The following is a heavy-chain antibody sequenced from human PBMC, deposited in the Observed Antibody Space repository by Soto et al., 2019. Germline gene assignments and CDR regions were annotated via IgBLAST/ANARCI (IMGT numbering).Heavy chain of an antibody. CDR2: ISSNSAYI. D-gene: IGHD3-9*01. CDR3: TRDVSRYSSARGWFDP. V-gene: IGHV3-21*01. Sequence: PGGSLRLSCAASGFTFRSFTMNWVRQAPGKGLEWVSTISSNSAYIYYTDALRGRFTISRDNAKNSLHLQKNSLRAEDTAVYYCTRDVSRYSSARGWFDPWGPGTLVTVS. CDR1: GFTFRSFT. J-gene: IGHJ5*02.